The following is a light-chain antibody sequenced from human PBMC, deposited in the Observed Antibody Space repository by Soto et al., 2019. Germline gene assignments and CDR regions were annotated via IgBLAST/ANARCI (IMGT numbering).Light chain of an antibody. CDR1: QSISSY. V-gene: IGKV1-5*01. Sequence: DIQMTQSPSSLSASVGDRVTITCRASQSISSYLNWYQQKPGKAPKLLIYAASRLQSGVPSRFSGSGSGTEFTLTISSLQPDDFATYYCQHYNSYSEAFGQGTKVDIK. CDR3: QHYNSYSEA. J-gene: IGKJ1*01. CDR2: AAS.